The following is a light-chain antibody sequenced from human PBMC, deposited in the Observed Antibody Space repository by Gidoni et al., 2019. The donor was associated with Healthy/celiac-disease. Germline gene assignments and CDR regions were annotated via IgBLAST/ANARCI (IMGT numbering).Light chain of an antibody. V-gene: IGLV2-14*03. CDR2: DVS. J-gene: IGLJ2*01. CDR3: SSYTSSSTLVV. Sequence: QSALTQPASVSGSPGLSITISCTGTSSDVGGYNYVSWYQQHPGKAPKLMIYDVSNRPSGVSNRFSGSKSGNTASLTISGFQAEDEADYYCSSYTSSSTLVVFGGGTKLTVL. CDR1: SSDVGGYNY.